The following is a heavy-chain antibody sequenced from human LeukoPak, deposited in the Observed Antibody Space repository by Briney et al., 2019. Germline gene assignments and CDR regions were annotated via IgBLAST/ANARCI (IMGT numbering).Heavy chain of an antibody. J-gene: IGHJ4*02. Sequence: ASVKVSCKASGYTFTRYGFSWVRQAPGQGLEWMGWISGYNGNIKYAQKFQGRVTMTTDTSTSTAYMELRSLRSDDTAVYYCARDHRKQQLVPFDYWGQGTLVTVSS. V-gene: IGHV1-18*01. D-gene: IGHD6-13*01. CDR2: ISGYNGNI. CDR3: ARDHRKQQLVPFDY. CDR1: GYTFTRYG.